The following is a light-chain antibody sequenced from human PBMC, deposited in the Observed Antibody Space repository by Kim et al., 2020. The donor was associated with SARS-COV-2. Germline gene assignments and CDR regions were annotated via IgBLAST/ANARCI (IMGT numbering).Light chain of an antibody. CDR1: QSLSSSY. CDR3: QQYGSSLIT. J-gene: IGKJ4*01. CDR2: SAS. V-gene: IGKV3-20*01. Sequence: EIVLTQSPGTLSLSPGERATLSCRASQSLSSSYLAWYQQKPGQAPRHLIYSASSRATGIPDRFSGSGSGTDFTLTISRLEPEDFAVYYCQQYGSSLITFGGGTKVDIK.